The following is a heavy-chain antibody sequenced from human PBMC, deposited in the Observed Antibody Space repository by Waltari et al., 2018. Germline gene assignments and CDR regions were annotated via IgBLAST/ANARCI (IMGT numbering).Heavy chain of an antibody. CDR1: GGSFSGYY. D-gene: IGHD6-19*01. CDR3: ARGIKAAVAKSWYFDL. CDR2: INHSGST. Sequence: QVQLQQWGAGLLKPSETLSLTCAAYGGSFSGYYWSWIRQPPGKGLEWIGEINHSGSTNYNPSLKSRGTISVDTSKNQFSLKLGSVTAADTAVYYGARGIKAAVAKSWYFDLWGRGTLVTVSS. V-gene: IGHV4-34*01. J-gene: IGHJ2*01.